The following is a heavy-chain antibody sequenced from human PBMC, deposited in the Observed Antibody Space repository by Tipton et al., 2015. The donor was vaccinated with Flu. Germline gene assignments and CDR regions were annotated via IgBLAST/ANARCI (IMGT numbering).Heavy chain of an antibody. CDR2: VPRSGNT. V-gene: IGHV4-38-2*01. CDR1: GDSIGSDYY. J-gene: IGHJ5*02. D-gene: IGHD4-11*01. Sequence: TLSLTCSVSGDSIGSDYYWAWIRQPPGKGLEWLGNVPRSGNTHYNSSLKSRVTMAADKSKNQFSLRLLSVTATDTAVCYCARRDYSNYVSEPKNWFDPWGQVILVTVSP. CDR3: ARRDYSNYVSEPKNWFDP.